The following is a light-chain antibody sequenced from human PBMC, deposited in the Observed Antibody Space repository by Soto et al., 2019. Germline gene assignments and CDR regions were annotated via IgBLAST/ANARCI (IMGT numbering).Light chain of an antibody. CDR2: DAS. CDR3: RQYNNWPSFT. CDR1: QSVSSN. Sequence: EIVMTQSPAALSVSPGERATLSCRASQSVSSNLAWYQQKPGQAPRLLIYDASTRATGIPVRFSGSGSGTEFTLTISSLQSEDFAVYYCRQYNNWPSFTFGPGTIVDIK. J-gene: IGKJ3*01. V-gene: IGKV3-15*01.